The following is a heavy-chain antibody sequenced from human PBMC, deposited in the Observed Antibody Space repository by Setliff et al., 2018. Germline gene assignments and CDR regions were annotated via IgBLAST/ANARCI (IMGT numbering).Heavy chain of an antibody. V-gene: IGHV1-69*05. D-gene: IGHD3-22*01. CDR1: GGTFSSYA. J-gene: IGHJ4*02. Sequence: SVKVSCKASGGTFSSYAISWVRQAPGQGLEWMGGIIPIFGTANYAQKFQGRVTITTDESTSTAYMELSSLRSEDTAVYYCASGALTRSGYYYPKKYYFDYWGQGTLVTVS. CDR3: ASGALTRSGYYYPKKYYFDY. CDR2: IIPIFGTA.